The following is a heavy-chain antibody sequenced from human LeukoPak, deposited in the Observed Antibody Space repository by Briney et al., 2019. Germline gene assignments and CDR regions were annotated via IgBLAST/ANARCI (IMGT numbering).Heavy chain of an antibody. V-gene: IGHV4-59*01. J-gene: IGHJ4*02. D-gene: IGHD4-23*01. CDR1: GGSISSYY. CDR3: AALGGVSDY. CDR2: IYYSGST. Sequence: SETLSLTCTVSGGSISSYYWSWIRQPPGKGLEWIGYIYYSGSTNYNPSLKSRVTISVDTSKNQFSLKLSSVTAADTAVCHCAALGGVSDYWGQGTL.